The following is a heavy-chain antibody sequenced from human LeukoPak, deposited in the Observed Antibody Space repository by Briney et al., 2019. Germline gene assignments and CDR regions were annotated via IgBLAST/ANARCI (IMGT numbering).Heavy chain of an antibody. Sequence: GGSLRLSCAASGFTFSSYSMNWVRQAPVKGLEWVSSISSSSSYIYYADSVKGRFTISRDNAKNSLYLQMNSLRAEDTAVYYCARDPYYDFWSGYYTADYWGQGTLVTVSS. CDR1: GFTFSSYS. CDR2: ISSSSSYI. J-gene: IGHJ4*02. D-gene: IGHD3-3*01. V-gene: IGHV3-21*01. CDR3: ARDPYYDFWSGYYTADY.